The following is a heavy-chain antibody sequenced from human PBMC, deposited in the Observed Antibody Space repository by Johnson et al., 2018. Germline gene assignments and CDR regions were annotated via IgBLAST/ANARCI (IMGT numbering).Heavy chain of an antibody. CDR1: GGSISSTSYY. CDR3: ASKGIAARRNGGLDYYYYMDV. J-gene: IGHJ6*03. Sequence: QVQLQESGPGLVKPSETXSLTCSVSGGSISSTSYYWGWIRQPPGNGLEWIGSIYYSGSTNDNPSLKSRVTISVDKYKNQFSPKQSSVTAADTAGYYCASKGIAARRNGGLDYYYYMDVGGKGTTVTVSS. D-gene: IGHD6-6*01. CDR2: IYYSGST. V-gene: IGHV4-39*07.